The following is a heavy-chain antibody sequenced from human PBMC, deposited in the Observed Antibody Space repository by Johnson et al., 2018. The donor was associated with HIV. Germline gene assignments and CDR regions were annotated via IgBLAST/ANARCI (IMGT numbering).Heavy chain of an antibody. CDR3: TTDLPISRRLRYIPDDAFDI. D-gene: IGHD3-9*01. J-gene: IGHJ3*02. Sequence: VQLVASGGGVVQPGGSLRLSCAVSGLSVNRDFMTWVRQAPGKGLAWVSLIHSVDATYYADSVKGRFTISRDYSKNTLYLQMNSLKTEDTAVYYCTTDLPISRRLRYIPDDAFDIWGQGTMVTVSS. CDR1: GLSVNRDF. CDR2: IHSVDAT. V-gene: IGHV3-53*01.